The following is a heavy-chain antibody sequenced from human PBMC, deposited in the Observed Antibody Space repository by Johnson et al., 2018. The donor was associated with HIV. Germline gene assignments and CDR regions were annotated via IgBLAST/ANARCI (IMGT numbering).Heavy chain of an antibody. Sequence: VQLVESGGGVVRPGGSLRLSCAASGFTFGDYVMSWVRQAPGKGLEWVSGLNWNGGSTGYADSVKGRFTISRDNAKKSLYLQMNSLRAEGPAVDYCARNSFWSGYPSTLNDAFEIWGPGTMVTVSS. D-gene: IGHD3-3*01. CDR1: GFTFGDYV. CDR2: LNWNGGST. CDR3: ARNSFWSGYPSTLNDAFEI. V-gene: IGHV3-20*04. J-gene: IGHJ3*02.